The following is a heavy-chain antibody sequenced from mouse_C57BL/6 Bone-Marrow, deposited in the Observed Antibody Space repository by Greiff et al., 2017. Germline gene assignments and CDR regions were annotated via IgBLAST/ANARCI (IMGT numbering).Heavy chain of an antibody. CDR3: ARRGLLYYFDY. J-gene: IGHJ2*01. Sequence: VMLVESGPGLVAPSQSLSITCTVSGFSLTSYAISWVRQPPGKGLEWLGGIWTGGGTNYNSALKSRLSISKDNSKSQVFLKMNSLQTDDTARYYCARRGLLYYFDYWGQGTTLTVSS. CDR2: IWTGGGT. CDR1: GFSLTSYA. D-gene: IGHD2-12*01. V-gene: IGHV2-9-1*01.